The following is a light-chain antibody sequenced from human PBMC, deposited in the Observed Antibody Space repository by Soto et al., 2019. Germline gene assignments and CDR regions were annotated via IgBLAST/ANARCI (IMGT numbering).Light chain of an antibody. CDR2: GAS. V-gene: IGKV3-20*01. J-gene: IGKJ4*01. Sequence: ELVFTHSPGTLPLSPGERATLSCRASQSVSSSYLAWYQQKPGQAPRLLIYGASSRATGIPDRFSGSGSGTDFTLTISRLEPEDFAVYYCQQYGSSPTLTFGGGTKWIS. CDR1: QSVSSSY. CDR3: QQYGSSPTLT.